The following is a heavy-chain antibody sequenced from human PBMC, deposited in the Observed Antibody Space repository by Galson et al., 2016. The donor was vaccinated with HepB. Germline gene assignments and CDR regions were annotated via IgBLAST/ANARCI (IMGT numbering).Heavy chain of an antibody. CDR1: GFPFSRYW. V-gene: IGHV3-74*01. CDR3: VREDYGDDPVYYYYYGMDV. D-gene: IGHD4-17*01. CDR2: INSDGSST. J-gene: IGHJ6*02. Sequence: SLRLSCAASGFPFSRYWMHWVRQAPGKGLVWVSRINSDGSSTIYADSVRGRFTISRDNAKNMLYLQMNSLRAEDTALYHCVREDYGDDPVYYYYYGMDVWGQGTTVSVSS.